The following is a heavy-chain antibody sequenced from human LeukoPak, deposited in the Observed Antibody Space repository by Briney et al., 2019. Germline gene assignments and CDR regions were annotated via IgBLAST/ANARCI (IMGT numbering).Heavy chain of an antibody. J-gene: IGHJ3*02. CDR1: GGSFSGYY. V-gene: IGHV4-34*01. Sequence: NPSGTLSLTCAVYGGSFSGYYWSWIRQPPGKGLEWIGEINHSGSTNYNPSLKSRVTISVDTSKNQFSLKLSSVTAADTAVYYCARCFISPLGGYYYSDAFDIWGQGTMVTVSS. CDR2: INHSGST. D-gene: IGHD3-22*01. CDR3: ARCFISPLGGYYYSDAFDI.